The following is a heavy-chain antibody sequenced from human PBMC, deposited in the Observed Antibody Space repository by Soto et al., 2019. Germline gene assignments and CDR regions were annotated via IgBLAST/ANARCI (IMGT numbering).Heavy chain of an antibody. CDR3: ARNLKAGDAAMAY. V-gene: IGHV4-39*01. CDR2: IHYIGTA. J-gene: IGHJ4*02. CDR1: GDSISDTVYY. D-gene: IGHD3-16*01. Sequence: SETLSLTCRVCGDSISDTVYYWGWVRQSPGKGLEWIGSIHYIGTAQFQPSLKTRVTISVETSKNEFSLRLRSVTAADTGVYFGARNLKAGDAAMAYWGRRIPVAVCS.